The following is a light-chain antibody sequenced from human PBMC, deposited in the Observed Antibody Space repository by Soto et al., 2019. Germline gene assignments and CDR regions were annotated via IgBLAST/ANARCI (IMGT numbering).Light chain of an antibody. CDR2: GAS. J-gene: IGKJ5*01. V-gene: IGKV3-20*01. Sequence: EIVLTQSPGTLSLSPGERATLSCRASQSVSSSYVAWYQQKPGQAPRLLIYGASSRATGIPDRFSGSGSGTDFTLTIIRLETEDVAVYYCQQYGSSPLVTFGQGTRLEIK. CDR3: QQYGSSPLVT. CDR1: QSVSSSY.